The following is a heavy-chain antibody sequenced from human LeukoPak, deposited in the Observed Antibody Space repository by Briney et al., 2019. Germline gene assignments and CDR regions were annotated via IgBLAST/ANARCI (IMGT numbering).Heavy chain of an antibody. V-gene: IGHV3-7*03. D-gene: IGHD3-3*01. CDR3: AREGDDSWSGLDY. J-gene: IGHJ4*02. CDR2: IKQDGSKK. Sequence: PGGSLRLSCVASGFPFSSYWMTWVRQAPGKGLEWVANIKQDGSKKSYVDSVKGRFTISRDNAKNSLYLQMNSLRAEDTAVYYCAREGDDSWSGLDYWGQGTLVTVSS. CDR1: GFPFSSYW.